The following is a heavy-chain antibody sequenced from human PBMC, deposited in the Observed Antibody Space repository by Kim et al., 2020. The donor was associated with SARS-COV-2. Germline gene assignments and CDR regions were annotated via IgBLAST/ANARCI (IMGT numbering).Heavy chain of an antibody. CDR1: GYSFTTYW. D-gene: IGHD6-19*01. CDR3: ARRSGWYMGGRYYYGMDV. CDR2: IYPDDSDT. Sequence: GESLKISCKGSGYSFTTYWIGWVRQMPGKGLEWMGIIYPDDSDTRYSPSFQGQVTISADKSISTAYLQWSRLKASDTAMYYCARRSGWYMGGRYYYGMDVWGQGTTVTVSS. J-gene: IGHJ6*02. V-gene: IGHV5-51*01.